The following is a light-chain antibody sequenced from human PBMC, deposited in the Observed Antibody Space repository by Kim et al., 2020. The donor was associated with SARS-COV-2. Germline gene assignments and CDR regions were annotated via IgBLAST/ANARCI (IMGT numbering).Light chain of an antibody. V-gene: IGLV2-8*01. Sequence: GHSVTISCTGTSSDVGGYHYVSWYPQHQGKAPNLMIYGVSKRPSGVPDRFSGSKSGNTASLTVSGLQAEDEADYYCSSYAGSNNLVFGGGTQLTVL. CDR2: GVS. CDR3: SSYAGSNNLV. J-gene: IGLJ2*01. CDR1: SSDVGGYHY.